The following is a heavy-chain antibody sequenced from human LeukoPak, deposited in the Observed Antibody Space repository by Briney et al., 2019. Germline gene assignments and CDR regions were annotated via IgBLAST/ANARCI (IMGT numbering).Heavy chain of an antibody. CDR3: ARVEEDLSLRY. V-gene: IGHV3-53*01. CDR1: GFTVSNKY. J-gene: IGHJ4*02. D-gene: IGHD2-15*01. Sequence: GGFLRLSCATSGFTVSNKYMNWVRQAPGKGLEWVSVIYSGGSTYYADSVKGRFTISRDNIKNTVYLQMNSLRAEDTAVYYCARVEEDLSLRYWGQGTLVTVSS. CDR2: IYSGGST.